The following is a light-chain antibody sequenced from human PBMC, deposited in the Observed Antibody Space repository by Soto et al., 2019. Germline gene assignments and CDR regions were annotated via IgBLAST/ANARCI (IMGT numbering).Light chain of an antibody. V-gene: IGKV3-15*01. J-gene: IGKJ1*01. CDR3: QQYNTWLWT. CDR2: GAS. Sequence: EVVMTQSPATLSVSPGERATLSCRASQSVNANLAWYQQKPGQAPRLLIHGASNRATGIPARFSGSGFGTDFSLSIISLQSEDFAVYYCQQYNTWLWTFGQWTKVEI. CDR1: QSVNAN.